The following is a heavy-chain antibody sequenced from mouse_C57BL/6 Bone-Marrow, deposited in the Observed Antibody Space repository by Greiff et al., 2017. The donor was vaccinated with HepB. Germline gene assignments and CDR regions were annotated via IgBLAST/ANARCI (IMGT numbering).Heavy chain of an antibody. CDR2: IYPGDGDT. Sequence: QVQLQQSGPELVKPGASVKISCKASGYAFSSSWMNWVKQRPGKGLEWIGRIYPGDGDTNYNGKFKGKATLTADKSSSTAYMQLSSLTSEDSAVYFCARLRYYGILYYFDYWGQGTTLTVSS. D-gene: IGHD1-1*01. J-gene: IGHJ2*01. CDR3: ARLRYYGILYYFDY. CDR1: GYAFSSSW. V-gene: IGHV1-82*01.